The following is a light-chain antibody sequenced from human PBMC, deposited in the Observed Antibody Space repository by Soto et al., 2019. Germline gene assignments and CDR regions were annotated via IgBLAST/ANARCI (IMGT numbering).Light chain of an antibody. V-gene: IGLV1-47*01. CDR2: RNS. J-gene: IGLJ1*01. CDR3: AAWDDNLSGFYV. Sequence: QLVLTQSPSASGTPGQRVTISCSGSASTIGRNYVYWYQQLPGTAPKLLIYRNSQRPSGVPDRFSGSKSGTSASLAISGLRSEDEADYYCAAWDDNLSGFYVFGDGTKVTVL. CDR1: ASTIGRNY.